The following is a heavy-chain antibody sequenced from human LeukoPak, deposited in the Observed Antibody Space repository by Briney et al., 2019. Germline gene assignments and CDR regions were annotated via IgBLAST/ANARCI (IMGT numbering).Heavy chain of an antibody. Sequence: PGGSLRLSCAASGFTFSSYWMSWVRQVPGKGLEWVANIKQDVSEIYYVDSVKGRFTISRDNTKNSLYLQMNSLRAEDTAVYYCARDKIVGATYFDYWGQGTLVTVSS. CDR2: IKQDVSEI. CDR1: GFTFSSYW. D-gene: IGHD1-26*01. J-gene: IGHJ4*02. V-gene: IGHV3-7*01. CDR3: ARDKIVGATYFDY.